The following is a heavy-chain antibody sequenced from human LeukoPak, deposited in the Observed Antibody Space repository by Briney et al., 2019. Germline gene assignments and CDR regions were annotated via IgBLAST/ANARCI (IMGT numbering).Heavy chain of an antibody. Sequence: PGGSLRLSCAAPGFTVSSFWMHWVRKAPGKGLVWVSRISSDGSNTYYADSVKGRFTISRDTAMNTLYLHMHSLREEDTADYYCTRGRGAYGWFDPWGQGTQVTVSS. J-gene: IGHJ5*02. CDR3: TRGRGAYGWFDP. V-gene: IGHV3-74*01. D-gene: IGHD3-10*01. CDR1: GFTVSSFW. CDR2: ISSDGSNT.